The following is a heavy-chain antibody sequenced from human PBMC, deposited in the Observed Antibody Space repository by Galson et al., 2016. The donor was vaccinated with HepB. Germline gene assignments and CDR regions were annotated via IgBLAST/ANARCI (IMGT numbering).Heavy chain of an antibody. CDR2: IYSAGGT. Sequence: SLRLSCAASGFTVSSNHMTWVRQAPGKGLEWVSLIYSAGGTSYPDSVKGRFTISRDNSKNTLYLQMNNLRAEDTAVYYCARSITTPDAYWGQGTLVTVSS. J-gene: IGHJ4*02. V-gene: IGHV3-66*01. CDR1: GFTVSSNH. CDR3: ARSITTPDAY. D-gene: IGHD1-14*01.